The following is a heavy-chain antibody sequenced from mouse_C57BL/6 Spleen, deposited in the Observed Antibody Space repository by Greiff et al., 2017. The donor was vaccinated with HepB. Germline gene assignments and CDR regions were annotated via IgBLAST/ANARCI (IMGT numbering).Heavy chain of an antibody. CDR3: ARGRSNSYYFDY. CDR1: GYAFSSSW. Sequence: QVQLQQSGPELVKPGASVKISCKASGYAFSSSWMNWVKQRPGKGLEWIGRIYPGDGDTNYNGKFKGKATLTADKSSSTAYMQLSSLTSEDSAVYFCARGRSNSYYFDYWGQGTTLTVSS. V-gene: IGHV1-82*01. CDR2: IYPGDGDT. D-gene: IGHD2-5*01. J-gene: IGHJ2*01.